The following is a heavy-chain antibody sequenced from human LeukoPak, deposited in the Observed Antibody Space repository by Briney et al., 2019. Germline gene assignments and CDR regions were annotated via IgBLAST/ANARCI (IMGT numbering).Heavy chain of an antibody. Sequence: GGSLRLSCAASGFTVSSNYMSWVRQTPGQGLEWVSVIYSGGDTYYADSVKGRFTISRDNSKNTLYLHMNSLRAEDTAVYYCARVAYYDSSGYYSPLDYWGQGTLVTVSS. CDR2: IYSGGDT. D-gene: IGHD3-22*01. J-gene: IGHJ4*02. CDR1: GFTVSSNY. CDR3: ARVAYYDSSGYYSPLDY. V-gene: IGHV3-66*01.